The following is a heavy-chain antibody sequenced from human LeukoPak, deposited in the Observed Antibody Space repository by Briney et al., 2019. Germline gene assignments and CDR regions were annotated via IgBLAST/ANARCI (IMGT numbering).Heavy chain of an antibody. CDR2: IYYRSTWYS. D-gene: IGHD3-10*01. J-gene: IGHJ3*01. V-gene: IGHV6-1*01. Sequence: SQTLSLTCAISGDSVSRKSAGWNWIRQSPSRGLEWLGRIYYRSTWYSDFLTSRITISPDTYRNQFSLHLDSVTPEDTAVYYCARGGLVRGSIDSLIAFDFWGQGTVVTVSS. CDR1: GDSVSRKSAG. CDR3: ARGGLVRGSIDSLIAFDF.